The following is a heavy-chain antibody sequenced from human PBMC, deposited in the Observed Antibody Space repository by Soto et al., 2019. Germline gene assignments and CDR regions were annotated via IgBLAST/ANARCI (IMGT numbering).Heavy chain of an antibody. CDR2: ISWNSGSI. V-gene: IGHV3-9*01. CDR1: GFTFDDYA. D-gene: IGHD4-17*01. J-gene: IGHJ3*02. Sequence: PGGSLRLSCAASGFTFDDYAMHWVRQAPGKGLEWVSGISWNSGSIGYADSVKGRFTISRDNAKNSLYLQMNSLRAEDTALYYCAKDSLMTTGGEAFDIWGQGTMVTVSS. CDR3: AKDSLMTTGGEAFDI.